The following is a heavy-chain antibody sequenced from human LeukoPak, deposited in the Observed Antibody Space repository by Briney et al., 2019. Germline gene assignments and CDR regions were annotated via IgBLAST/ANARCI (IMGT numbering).Heavy chain of an antibody. Sequence: GGSLRLSCAASGFTFISYGMHWVRQAPGKGLEWVAFIRHDGSNKYYADSVKGRFTISRDNSKNTLYLQMNSLRAEDTAVYYCAKDGDYGDYVVRDYWGQGTLVTVSS. CDR3: AKDGDYGDYVVRDY. J-gene: IGHJ4*02. CDR1: GFTFISYG. V-gene: IGHV3-30*02. D-gene: IGHD4-17*01. CDR2: IRHDGSNK.